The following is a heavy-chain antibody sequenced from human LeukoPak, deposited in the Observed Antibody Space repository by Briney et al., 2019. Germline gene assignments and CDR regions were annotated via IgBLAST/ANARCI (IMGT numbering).Heavy chain of an antibody. CDR2: MNPNSGNT. CDR1: GYTFTSHD. Sequence: GASVKVSCKXSGYTFTSHDINWVRQATGQGLEWMGWMNPNSGNTGYAQKFQGRVTMTRNTSISTAYMELSSLRSEDTAVYYCARRYYYDSSGTDYWGQGTLVTVSS. V-gene: IGHV1-8*01. CDR3: ARRYYYDSSGTDY. D-gene: IGHD3-22*01. J-gene: IGHJ4*02.